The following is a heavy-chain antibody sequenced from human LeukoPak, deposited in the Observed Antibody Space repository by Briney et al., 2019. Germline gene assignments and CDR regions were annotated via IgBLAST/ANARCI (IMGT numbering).Heavy chain of an antibody. V-gene: IGHV1-2*06. CDR2: INPNSGGT. J-gene: IGHJ4*02. D-gene: IGHD6-13*01. CDR3: ARDPTSGYSSSWYNNY. CDR1: GYTFTGYY. Sequence: ASVKVSCKASGYTFTGYYMHWVQQAPGQGLEWMGRINPNSGGTNYAQKFQGRVTMTRDTSISTAYMELSRLRSDDTAVYYCARDPTSGYSSSWYNNYWGQGTLVTVSS.